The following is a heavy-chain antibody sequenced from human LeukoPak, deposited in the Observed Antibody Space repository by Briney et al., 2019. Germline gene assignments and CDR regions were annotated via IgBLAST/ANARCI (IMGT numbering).Heavy chain of an antibody. V-gene: IGHV4-34*09. CDR2: INHSGST. J-gene: IGHJ5*02. Sequence: SSETLSLTCAVYGGSFSGYYWSWIRQPPGKGLEWIGEINHSGSTYYNPSLKSRVTISVDTSKNQFSPKLSSVTAADTAVYYCARSHSGYDPNWFDPWGQGTLVTVSS. CDR1: GGSFSGYY. D-gene: IGHD5-12*01. CDR3: ARSHSGYDPNWFDP.